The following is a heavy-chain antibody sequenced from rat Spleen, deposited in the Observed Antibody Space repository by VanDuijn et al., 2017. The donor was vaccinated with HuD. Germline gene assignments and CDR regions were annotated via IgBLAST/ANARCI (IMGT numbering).Heavy chain of an antibody. CDR2: ISYDVGIT. D-gene: IGHD1-12*02. Sequence: EVQLVESGGGSVQPGRSLKLSCAASGSTFSDYYMAWVRQAPTRGLEWVASISYDVGITHYRDSVKGRFTISRDNAKSSLYLQMDSLRSEDTATYYCTTGWYLLDYFDYWGQGVMVTVSS. CDR1: GSTFSDYY. CDR3: TTGWYLLDYFDY. J-gene: IGHJ2*01. V-gene: IGHV5-20*01.